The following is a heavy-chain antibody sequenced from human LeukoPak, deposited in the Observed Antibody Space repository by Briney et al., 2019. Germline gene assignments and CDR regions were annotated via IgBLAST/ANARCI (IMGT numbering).Heavy chain of an antibody. CDR2: IIPIFGTA. V-gene: IGHV1-69*05. J-gene: IGHJ5*02. CDR3: ARLPKNKNWFDP. D-gene: IGHD2/OR15-2a*01. CDR1: GGTFSSYA. Sequence: AASVKVSCKASGGTFSSYAISWVRQAPGQGLEWMGRIIPIFGTANYAQKFQGRVTITTDESTSTAYMELSSLRSEDTAVYYCARLPKNKNWFDPWGQGTLVTVSS.